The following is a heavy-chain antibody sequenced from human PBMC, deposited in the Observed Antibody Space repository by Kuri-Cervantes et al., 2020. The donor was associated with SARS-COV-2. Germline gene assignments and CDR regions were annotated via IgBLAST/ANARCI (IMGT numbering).Heavy chain of an antibody. V-gene: IGHV4-59*12. D-gene: IGHD6-13*01. Sequence: GSLRLSCTVSGGSISSYNWSWIRQPPGKGLEWIGYIYYSGSTNNNPSLKSRVTISVDTSKNHFSLKLSSVTAADTAVYYCATDFIAAAGNNWFDPWGQGTLVTVSS. CDR1: GGSISSYN. CDR3: ATDFIAAAGNNWFDP. CDR2: IYYSGST. J-gene: IGHJ5*02.